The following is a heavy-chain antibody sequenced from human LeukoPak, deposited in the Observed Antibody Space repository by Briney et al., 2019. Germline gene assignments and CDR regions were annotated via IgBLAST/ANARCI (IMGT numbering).Heavy chain of an antibody. CDR1: RFTFSSYW. J-gene: IGHJ3*02. Sequence: PGGSLRLSCAASRFTFSSYWMHWVRQAPGKGLVWVSRINTDGSGTSYADSVKGRFTISRDNAKNTLYLQMNSLRAEDTAVYYCARGNAHAFDIWGQGIMVTVSS. CDR2: INTDGSGT. V-gene: IGHV3-74*01. CDR3: ARGNAHAFDI. D-gene: IGHD1-1*01.